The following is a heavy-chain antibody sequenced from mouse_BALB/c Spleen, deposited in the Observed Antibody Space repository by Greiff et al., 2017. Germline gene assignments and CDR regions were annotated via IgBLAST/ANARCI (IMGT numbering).Heavy chain of an antibody. Sequence: VKLMESGPSLVQPSQSLSITCTVSGFSLTSYGVHWVRQSPGKGLEWLGVIWRGGSTDYNAAFMSRLSITKDNSKSQVFFKMNSLQADDTAIYYCAKNGRDWDTLDYWGQGTTLTVSS. D-gene: IGHD3-3*01. CDR1: GFSLTSYG. CDR3: AKNGRDWDTLDY. J-gene: IGHJ2*01. CDR2: IWRGGST. V-gene: IGHV2-5-1*01.